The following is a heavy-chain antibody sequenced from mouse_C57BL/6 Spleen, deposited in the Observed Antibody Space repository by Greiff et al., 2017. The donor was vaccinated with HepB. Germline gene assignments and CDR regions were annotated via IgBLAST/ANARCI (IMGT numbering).Heavy chain of an antibody. CDR2: IRNKANGYTT. Sequence: DVMLVESGGGLVQPGGSLSLSCAASGFTFTDYYMSWVRQPPGKALEWLGFIRNKANGYTTEYSASVKGRFTISRDNSQSILYLQMNALGAEDSATYYCARSSPVYFDYWGQGTTLTVSS. J-gene: IGHJ2*01. CDR3: ARSSPVYFDY. V-gene: IGHV7-3*01. CDR1: GFTFTDYY.